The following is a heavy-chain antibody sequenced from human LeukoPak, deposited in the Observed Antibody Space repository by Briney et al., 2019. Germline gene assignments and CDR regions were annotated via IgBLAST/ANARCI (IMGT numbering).Heavy chain of an antibody. Sequence: GGSLRLSCAASGFTFSSYAMRWVRQAPGKGLEWVSAISSSGGGTYYADSVKGRFTISRDNSKNTLFLQKNSPRAEDTAVYYCAKASYDSSGSLRRSFDYWGQGALVTVSS. CDR2: ISSSGGGT. CDR1: GFTFSSYA. D-gene: IGHD3-22*01. V-gene: IGHV3-23*01. J-gene: IGHJ4*02. CDR3: AKASYDSSGSLRRSFDY.